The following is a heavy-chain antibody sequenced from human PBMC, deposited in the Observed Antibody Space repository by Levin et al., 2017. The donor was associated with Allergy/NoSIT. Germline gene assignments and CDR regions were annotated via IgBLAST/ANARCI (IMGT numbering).Heavy chain of an antibody. CDR1: GLSISTYA. V-gene: IGHV3-23*01. J-gene: IGHJ4*02. D-gene: IGHD1-26*01. Sequence: GGSLRLSCAVSGLSISTYAMSWVRQAPEKGLEWVSGVSGSGGAYYADSVKGRFTVSRDNSKNMLYLQMNSLRGDDTAVYYCAREYSASSSDYFWGQGTLVTVSS. CDR3: AREYSASSSDYF. CDR2: VSGSGGA.